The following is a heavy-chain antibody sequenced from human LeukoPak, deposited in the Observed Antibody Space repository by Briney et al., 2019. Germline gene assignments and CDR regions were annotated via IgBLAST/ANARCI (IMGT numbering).Heavy chain of an antibody. CDR2: IWYDGSNK. D-gene: IGHD4-17*01. V-gene: IGHV3-33*01. Sequence: GGSLRLYCAASGFTFSSYGMHWVRQAPGKGLEWVAVIWYDGSNKYYADSVKGRFTISRDNSKNTLYLQMNSLRAEDTAVYYCARPRGGYGDYGHFDYWGQGALVTVSS. CDR3: ARPRGGYGDYGHFDY. CDR1: GFTFSSYG. J-gene: IGHJ4*02.